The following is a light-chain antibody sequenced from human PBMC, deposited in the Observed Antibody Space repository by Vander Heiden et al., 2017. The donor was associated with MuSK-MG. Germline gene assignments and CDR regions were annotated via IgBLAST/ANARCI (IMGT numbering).Light chain of an antibody. CDR3: SSVSSNTTLV. J-gene: IGLJ3*02. CDR1: CLDLGAYDF. CDR2: GVS. Sequence: LPQPASRSRSPGRSISLSCTGGCLDLGAYDFVAWSQHRPGKATKLILHGVSKRSAGVAERCAGSKAGDTASLTISGLQAEDDADYYCSSVSSNTTLVFGGGTKVTVL. V-gene: IGLV2-14*03.